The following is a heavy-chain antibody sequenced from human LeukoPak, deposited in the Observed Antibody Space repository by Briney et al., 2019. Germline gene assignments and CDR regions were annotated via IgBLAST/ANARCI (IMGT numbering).Heavy chain of an antibody. V-gene: IGHV4-4*07. CDR1: GASISSYY. D-gene: IGHD1-26*01. CDR3: ASPASGSYHDAFDI. CDR2: IYTSGST. J-gene: IGHJ3*02. Sequence: SETLSLTCTVSGASISSYYWSWIRQPAGKGLEWIGRIYTSGSTNYNPSLKSRVTMSVDTSKNQFSLKLSSVTAADTAVYYCASPASGSYHDAFDIWGQGTMVTVSS.